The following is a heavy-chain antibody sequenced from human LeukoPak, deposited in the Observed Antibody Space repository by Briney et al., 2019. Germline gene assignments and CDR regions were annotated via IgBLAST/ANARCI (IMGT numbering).Heavy chain of an antibody. CDR2: VYYSGST. Sequence: SETLSLTCTVSGDFITAYYWSWIRQPPGKGLEWIGYVYYSGSTEYNPSLRSRVTISLEMSKHQFSLNLTSVTGADTAVYYCASNTGTVFDYWGQGALVTVSS. CDR1: GDFITAYY. D-gene: IGHD7-27*01. V-gene: IGHV4-59*01. CDR3: ASNTGTVFDY. J-gene: IGHJ4*02.